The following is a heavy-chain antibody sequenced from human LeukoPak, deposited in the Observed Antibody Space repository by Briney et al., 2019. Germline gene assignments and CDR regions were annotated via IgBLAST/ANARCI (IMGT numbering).Heavy chain of an antibody. V-gene: IGHV3-7*01. CDR1: GFTFSSYW. CDR2: IKQDGSEK. D-gene: IGHD3-10*01. Sequence: GGSLRLSCAASGFTFSSYWMSWVRQAPGKGLEWVANIKQDGSEKYYIDTVKGRFTISRDNAKNSLYLQMNSLRAEDTAVYYCARDRGLGYFDYWGQGTLVTVSS. CDR3: ARDRGLGYFDY. J-gene: IGHJ4*02.